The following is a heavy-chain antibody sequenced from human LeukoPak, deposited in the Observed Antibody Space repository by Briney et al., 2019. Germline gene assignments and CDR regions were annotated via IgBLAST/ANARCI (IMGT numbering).Heavy chain of an antibody. Sequence: SETLSLTCSVSGGSISSYYWSWIRQPPGKGLEWIGYIYYSGSTNYNPSLKSRVTMSVDTSKNQFSLKLSSVTAADTATYYCARDRGGMGGTPYYYYYMDVWGKGTTVTVSS. CDR3: ARDRGGMGGTPYYYYYMDV. J-gene: IGHJ6*03. D-gene: IGHD1-14*01. CDR2: IYYSGST. CDR1: GGSISSYY. V-gene: IGHV4-59*12.